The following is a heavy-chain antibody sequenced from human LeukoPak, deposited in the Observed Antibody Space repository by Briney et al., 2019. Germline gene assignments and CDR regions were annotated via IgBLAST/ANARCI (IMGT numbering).Heavy chain of an antibody. CDR3: ARDPYSSGWKPGYGMDV. D-gene: IGHD6-19*01. V-gene: IGHV3-30-3*01. CDR1: GFTFSSYA. Sequence: GGSLRLSCAASGFTFSSYAMHWVRQAPGKGLEWVAVISYDGSNKYYADSVKGRFTISRDNAKNSLYLQMNSLRAEDTAVYYCARDPYSSGWKPGYGMDVWGQGTTVTVSS. CDR2: ISYDGSNK. J-gene: IGHJ6*02.